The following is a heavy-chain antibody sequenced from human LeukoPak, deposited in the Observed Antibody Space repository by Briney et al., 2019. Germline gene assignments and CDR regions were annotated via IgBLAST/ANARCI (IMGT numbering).Heavy chain of an antibody. V-gene: IGHV4-30-4*08. CDR2: IYYSGST. D-gene: IGHD3-10*01. CDR3: ARVVGSGNYFDY. Sequence: SETLSLTCTVSGGSISSGDYYWSWIRQPPGKGLEWIGYIYYSGSTYYNPSLKSRVTISVDTSKNQFSLKLSSVTAADTAVYYCARVVGSGNYFDYWGQGTLVTVSS. J-gene: IGHJ4*02. CDR1: GGSISSGDYY.